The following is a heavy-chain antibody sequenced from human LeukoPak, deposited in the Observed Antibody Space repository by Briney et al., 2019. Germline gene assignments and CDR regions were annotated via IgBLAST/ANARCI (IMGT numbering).Heavy chain of an antibody. Sequence: GGSLRLSCAASGFTFSSYSMNWVRQAPGKGLEWVSYISSSSSTIFYADSVKGRFTISRDNAKNSLYLQMHSLRDEDTAVYYCARAWHSWGYYVDYWGQGTLVTVSS. J-gene: IGHJ4*02. CDR3: ARAWHSWGYYVDY. CDR2: ISSSSSTI. CDR1: GFTFSSYS. D-gene: IGHD3-16*01. V-gene: IGHV3-48*02.